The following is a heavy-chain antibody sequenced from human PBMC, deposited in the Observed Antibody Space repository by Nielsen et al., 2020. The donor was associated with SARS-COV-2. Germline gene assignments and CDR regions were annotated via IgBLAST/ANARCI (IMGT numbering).Heavy chain of an antibody. V-gene: IGHV3-20*01. D-gene: IGHD3-3*01. CDR3: ARAGARTIFGVVIADYGMDV. CDR2: INWNGGST. Sequence: GGSLRLSCAASGFTFDDYGMSWVRQAPGKGLEWDSGINWNGGSTGYADSVKGRFTLSRDNAKNSLYLQMNSLRAEDTALYHCARAGARTIFGVVIADYGMDVWGQGTTVTVSS. CDR1: GFTFDDYG. J-gene: IGHJ6*02.